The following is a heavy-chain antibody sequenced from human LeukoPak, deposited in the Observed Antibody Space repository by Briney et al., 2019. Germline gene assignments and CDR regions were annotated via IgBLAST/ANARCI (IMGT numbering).Heavy chain of an antibody. CDR1: GGSISSSSYY. Sequence: SETLSLTCTVSGGSISSSSYYWGWIRQPPGKGLEWIGSIYYSGSTYYNPSLKSRVTISVDTSKNQFSLKLSSVTAADTAVYYCTRRRAHYYDSSGYYSRPQGVFDIWGQGTMVTVSS. J-gene: IGHJ3*02. V-gene: IGHV4-39*07. D-gene: IGHD3-22*01. CDR2: IYYSGST. CDR3: TRRRAHYYDSSGYYSRPQGVFDI.